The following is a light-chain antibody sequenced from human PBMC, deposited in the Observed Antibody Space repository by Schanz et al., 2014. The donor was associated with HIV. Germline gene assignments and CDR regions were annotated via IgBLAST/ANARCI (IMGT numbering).Light chain of an antibody. CDR1: QSISTY. J-gene: IGKJ2*01. V-gene: IGKV1-17*01. CDR3: QQYSSYQYT. CDR2: AAS. Sequence: DIQMTQSPTSLSASVGDRITITCRASQSISTYVNWYQQKPGKAPKLLIYAASSLQSGVPSRFSGSGSGTEFTLTISSLQPDDFATYYCQQYSSYQYTFVQGTKLEIK.